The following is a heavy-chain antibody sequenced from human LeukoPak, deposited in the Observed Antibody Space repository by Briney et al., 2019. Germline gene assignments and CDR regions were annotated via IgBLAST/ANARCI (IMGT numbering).Heavy chain of an antibody. J-gene: IGHJ3*02. CDR2: ISPGGDIT. D-gene: IGHD3/OR15-3a*01. CDR3: VRDRDWGAFDI. CDR1: GFTFRAHG. V-gene: IGHV3-23*01. Sequence: GGSLRLSCAASGFTFRAHGMDWVRQAPGKGLEWVAGISPGGDITYYADSVMGRFTISRDNPKSTVYLQMNSLRVEDTAEYYCVRDRDWGAFDIWGQVTMVTVSS.